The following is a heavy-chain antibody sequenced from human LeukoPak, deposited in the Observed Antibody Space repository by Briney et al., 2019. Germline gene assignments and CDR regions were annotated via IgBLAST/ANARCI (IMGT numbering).Heavy chain of an antibody. V-gene: IGHV1-2*02. CDR1: GYTFTGYY. CDR3: ARVFTMVRGVIISGGFGY. Sequence: ASVKVSCKASGYTFTGYYMHWVRQAPGQGLEWMGWINPNSGGTNYAQEFQGRVTMTRDTSISTAYMELSRLRSDDTAVYYCARVFTMVRGVIISGGFGYWGQGTLVTVSS. CDR2: INPNSGGT. J-gene: IGHJ4*02. D-gene: IGHD3-10*01.